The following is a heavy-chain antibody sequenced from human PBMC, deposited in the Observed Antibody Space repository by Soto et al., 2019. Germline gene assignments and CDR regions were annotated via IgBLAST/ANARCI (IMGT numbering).Heavy chain of an antibody. D-gene: IGHD1-1*01. Sequence: GSVKVSCKASGYTFTTHAMHWGRQAPGQSLEGMGWINGGTGQTKHSQRFQGRVTITRDTSASTAYMELSSLRSEDTAVYYCARGKGMEENYYYYGLDIWGQGTTVTVSS. J-gene: IGHJ6*02. CDR2: INGGTGQT. CDR3: ARGKGMEENYYYYGLDI. V-gene: IGHV1-3*01. CDR1: GYTFTTHA.